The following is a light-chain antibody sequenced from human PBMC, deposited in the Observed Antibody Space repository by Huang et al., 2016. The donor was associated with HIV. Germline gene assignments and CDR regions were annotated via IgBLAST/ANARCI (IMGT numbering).Light chain of an antibody. V-gene: IGKV3-15*01. J-gene: IGKJ4*01. CDR1: QNVRNN. CDR3: QQFNNWPPA. Sequence: ETLMTQFPATLSVSPGERATLSSRASQNVRNNLACYQQKPGQAPRLLFYEASSRATGVPGRFSASGSGIDFTLTISSLQSEDFAVYYCQQFNNWPPAFGGGTTVEIK. CDR2: EAS.